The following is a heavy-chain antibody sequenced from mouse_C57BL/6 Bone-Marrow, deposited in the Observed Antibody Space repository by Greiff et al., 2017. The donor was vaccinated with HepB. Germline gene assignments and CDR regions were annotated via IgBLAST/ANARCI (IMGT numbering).Heavy chain of an antibody. D-gene: IGHD1-1*01. J-gene: IGHJ1*03. Sequence: QVQLQQSGAELARPGASVKLSCKASGYTFTSYGISWVKQRTGQGLEWIGEIYPRSGNTYYNEKFKGKATLTADKSSSTAYMERRSLTSEDSAVYFCARALYYYGSKGYWYFDVWGTGTTVTVSS. V-gene: IGHV1-81*01. CDR1: GYTFTSYG. CDR2: IYPRSGNT. CDR3: ARALYYYGSKGYWYFDV.